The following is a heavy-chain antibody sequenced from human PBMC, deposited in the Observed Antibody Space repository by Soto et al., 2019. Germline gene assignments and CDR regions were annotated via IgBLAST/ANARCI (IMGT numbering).Heavy chain of an antibody. CDR3: ASAYCGGDCYSFDY. D-gene: IGHD2-21*02. CDR1: GGTFSSYA. V-gene: IGHV1-69*13. CDR2: IIPIFGTA. Sequence: VKVSCKASGGTFSSYAISWVRQAPGQGLEWMGGIIPIFGTANYAQKFQGRVTITADESTSTAYMELSSLRSEDTAVYYCASAYCGGDCYSFDYWGQGTLVTVSS. J-gene: IGHJ4*02.